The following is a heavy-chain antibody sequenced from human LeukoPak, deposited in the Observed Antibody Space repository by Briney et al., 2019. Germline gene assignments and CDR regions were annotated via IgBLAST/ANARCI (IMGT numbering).Heavy chain of an antibody. V-gene: IGHV3-74*01. D-gene: IGHD5-18*01. CDR3: ARDAVDTANAV. Sequence: GGSLRLSCAASGFTFTTYWMHWVRQAPGKGLVWVSHINSDGSITSYADSVKGRFTTSRDNAKNTLYLQMNSLRAEDTAVYYCARDAVDTANAVWGQGTTVTVSS. J-gene: IGHJ6*02. CDR1: GFTFTTYW. CDR2: INSDGSIT.